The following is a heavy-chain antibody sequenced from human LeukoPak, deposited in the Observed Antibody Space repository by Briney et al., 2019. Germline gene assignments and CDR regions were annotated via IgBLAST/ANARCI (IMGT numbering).Heavy chain of an antibody. J-gene: IGHJ5*02. V-gene: IGHV3-43*02. CDR1: GFTFDDYA. CDR2: ISGDGGST. CDR3: AKGGYYDSSGYLDWFDP. Sequence: PGGSLRLSCAASGFTFDDYAMHWVRQAPGKGLEWVSLISGDGGSTYYADSVKGRSTISRDNSKNSLYLQMNSLRTEDTALYYCAKGGYYDSSGYLDWFDPWGQGTLVTVSS. D-gene: IGHD3-22*01.